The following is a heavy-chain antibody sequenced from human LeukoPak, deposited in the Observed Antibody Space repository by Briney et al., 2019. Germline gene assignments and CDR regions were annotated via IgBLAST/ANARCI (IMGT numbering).Heavy chain of an antibody. V-gene: IGHV4-34*01. CDR2: INHSGST. CDR1: GGSFSGYY. J-gene: IGHJ4*02. CDR3: ARENPSGYYNRPIDY. Sequence: PSETLSLTCAVYGGSFSGYYWSWIRQPPGKGLEWIGEINHSGSTNHNPSLKSRVTMSVDTSKNQFSLKLSSVTAADTAIYYCARENPSGYYNRPIDYWGQGTLVPSPQ. D-gene: IGHD3-22*01.